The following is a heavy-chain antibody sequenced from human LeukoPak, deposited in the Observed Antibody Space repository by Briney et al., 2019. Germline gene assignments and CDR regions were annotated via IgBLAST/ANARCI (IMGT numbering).Heavy chain of an antibody. CDR3: ARDNWNLEYNWFDP. CDR2: IYYSGST. V-gene: IGHV4-59*01. J-gene: IGHJ5*02. Sequence: PSETLSLTCTVSGGSISNYYWSWIRQSPGKGLECIGYIYYSGSTNYNPSLKSRVTISVDTSKNQFSLKLSSVTAADTAVYYCARDNWNLEYNWFDPWGQGTLVTVSS. CDR1: GGSISNYY. D-gene: IGHD1-7*01.